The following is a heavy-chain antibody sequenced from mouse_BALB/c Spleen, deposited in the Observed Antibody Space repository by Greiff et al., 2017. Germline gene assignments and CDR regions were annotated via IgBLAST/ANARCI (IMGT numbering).Heavy chain of an antibody. CDR1: GFTFSSYT. V-gene: IGHV5-12-2*01. J-gene: IGHJ2*01. Sequence: EVKLVESGGGLVQPGGSRKLSCAASGFTFSSYTMSWVRQTPEKRLEWVAYISNGGGSTYYPDTVKGRFTISRDNAKNTLYLQMSSLKSEDTAMYYCARKTYGGGFDDWGQGTTLTVSS. CDR2: ISNGGGST. D-gene: IGHD1-2*01. CDR3: ARKTYGGGFDD.